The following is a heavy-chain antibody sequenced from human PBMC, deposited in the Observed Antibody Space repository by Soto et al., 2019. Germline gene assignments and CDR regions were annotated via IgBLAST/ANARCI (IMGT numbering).Heavy chain of an antibody. V-gene: IGHV3-30*18. J-gene: IGHJ3*02. CDR3: AKGLIVGATSRKQRGGAFDI. CDR1: GFTFSSYG. D-gene: IGHD1-26*01. CDR2: ISYDGSNK. Sequence: PGGSLRLSCAASGFTFSSYGMHWVRQAPGKGLEWVAVISYDGSNKYYADSVKGRFTISRDNSKNTLYLQMNSLRAEDMAVYYCAKGLIVGATSRKQRGGAFDIWGQRTMVTVSS.